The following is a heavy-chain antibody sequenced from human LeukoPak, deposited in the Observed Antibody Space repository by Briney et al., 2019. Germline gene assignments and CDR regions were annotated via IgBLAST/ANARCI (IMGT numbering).Heavy chain of an antibody. V-gene: IGHV4-59*12. CDR3: ATGSGSSWFDY. CDR2: IYYSGST. Sequence: SETLSLTCTVSGGSINNYYWSWIRQPPGKGLEWIGYIYYSGSTNYNPSLKSRVTMSVDTSKNQFSLKLSSVTAADTAVYYCATGSGSSWFDYWGQGTLVTVSS. J-gene: IGHJ4*02. D-gene: IGHD6-13*01. CDR1: GGSINNYY.